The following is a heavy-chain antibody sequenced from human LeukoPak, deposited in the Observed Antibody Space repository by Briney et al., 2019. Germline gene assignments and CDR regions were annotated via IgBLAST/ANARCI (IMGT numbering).Heavy chain of an antibody. D-gene: IGHD5-18*01. Sequence: PGRSLRLFCAASGFPFDDYAMHWVRQAPGKGLEGVSGISWNSVSIGYADSVKGRFTISRSNAKNFMNLQMNSLRAEDTDLYYCAKVTYRSYYYYGMDVWGQGTTVTVSS. CDR2: ISWNSVSI. J-gene: IGHJ6*02. CDR1: GFPFDDYA. CDR3: AKVTYRSYYYYGMDV. V-gene: IGHV3-9*01.